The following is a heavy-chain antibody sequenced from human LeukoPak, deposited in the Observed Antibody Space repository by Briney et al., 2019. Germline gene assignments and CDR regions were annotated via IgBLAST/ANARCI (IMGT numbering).Heavy chain of an antibody. D-gene: IGHD7-27*01. CDR2: ISGSSNNI. V-gene: IGHV3-48*01. CDR3: ARGGTGDGNYFDN. CDR1: GFTFSRCS. J-gene: IGHJ4*02. Sequence: PGGSLRLSCAASGFTFSRCSMNWVRQAPGKGLEWLSYISGSSNNIYYADSVKGRFTVSRDNAKNSLYLQMDSLRADDAAVFYCARGGTGDGNYFDNWGQGTLVAVSS.